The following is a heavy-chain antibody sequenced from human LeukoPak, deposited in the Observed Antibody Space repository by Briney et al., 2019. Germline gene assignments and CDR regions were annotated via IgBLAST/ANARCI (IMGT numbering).Heavy chain of an antibody. J-gene: IGHJ4*02. V-gene: IGHV3-66*01. CDR2: IYSGGST. CDR3: ANAVSGSYRQGPFDY. CDR1: GFTVSSNY. Sequence: GGSLRLSCAASGFTVSSNYMSWVRQAPGKGLEWVSVIYSGGSTYYADSVKGRFTISRDNSKNTLYLQMNSLRAEDTAVYYCANAVSGSYRQGPFDYWGQGTLVTVSS. D-gene: IGHD1-26*01.